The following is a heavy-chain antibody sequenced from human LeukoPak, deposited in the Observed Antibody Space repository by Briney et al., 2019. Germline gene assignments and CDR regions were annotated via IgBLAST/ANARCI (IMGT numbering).Heavy chain of an antibody. CDR1: GGSFSVRY. CDR3: ASILRFI. Sequence: SETLSLTCAVYGGSFSVRYWSWIRQPPGKGLEWIGEINHSGNTNYNPSLKSRVTISVDTSKNQFSLKLSSVTAADTAVYYCASILRFIWGTGTMVTVSS. J-gene: IGHJ3*02. CDR2: INHSGNT. D-gene: IGHD3-3*01. V-gene: IGHV4-34*01.